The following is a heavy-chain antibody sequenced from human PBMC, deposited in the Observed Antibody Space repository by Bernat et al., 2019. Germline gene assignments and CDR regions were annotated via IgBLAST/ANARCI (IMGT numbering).Heavy chain of an antibody. CDR3: ARDRDGILLWFREGSDAFDI. V-gene: IGHV3-33*01. D-gene: IGHD3-10*01. CDR1: GFTFSSYG. Sequence: QVQLVESGGGVVQPGRSLRLSCAASGFTFSSYGMHWVRQAPGKGLEWVAVIWYDGSNKYYEDSVKGRFTISRDNSKNTLYLQMNSLRAEDTAVYYCARDRDGILLWFREGSDAFDIWGQGTMVTVSS. CDR2: IWYDGSNK. J-gene: IGHJ3*02.